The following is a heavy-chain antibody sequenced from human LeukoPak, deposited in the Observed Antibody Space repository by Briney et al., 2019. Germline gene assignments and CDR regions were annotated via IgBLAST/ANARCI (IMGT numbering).Heavy chain of an antibody. V-gene: IGHV3-48*03. Sequence: GGSLRLSCAASGFTFSSYEMNWVRQAPGKGLEWVSYISSSGSTIYYADSVKGRFTISRDNAKNSLYLQMNSLRAEDTAVYYCARDLKQLVHEDAFDIWGQGTMVTVSS. D-gene: IGHD6-13*01. J-gene: IGHJ3*02. CDR2: ISSSGSTI. CDR1: GFTFSSYE. CDR3: ARDLKQLVHEDAFDI.